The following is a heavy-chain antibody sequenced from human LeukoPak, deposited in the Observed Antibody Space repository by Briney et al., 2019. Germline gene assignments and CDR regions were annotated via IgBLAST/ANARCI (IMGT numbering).Heavy chain of an antibody. CDR2: ISYDGSNK. CDR1: GFTFSSYA. J-gene: IGHJ6*02. D-gene: IGHD2/OR15-2a*01. Sequence: PGGSLRLSCAASGFTFSSYAMHWVRQAPGKGLEWVAVISYDGSNKYYADSVKGRFTISRDNSKNTLYLQMNSLRAEDTAVYYCARDSVYGSSVPFYFYGMDVWGQGTTVTVSS. V-gene: IGHV3-30-3*01. CDR3: ARDSVYGSSVPFYFYGMDV.